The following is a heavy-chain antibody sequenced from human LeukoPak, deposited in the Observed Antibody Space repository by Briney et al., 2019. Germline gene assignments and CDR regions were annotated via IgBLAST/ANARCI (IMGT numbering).Heavy chain of an antibody. V-gene: IGHV3-48*01. CDR2: ISSSSSTI. CDR1: GFTFSSYS. D-gene: IGHD3-10*01. Sequence: GGSLRLSCAASGFTFSSYSMNWVRQAPGKGLEWVSYISSSSSTIYYADSVKGRFTISRDNAKNSLYLQMNSLRAEDTAVYYCARDWVWFGELINPFDYWGQGTLVTVSS. J-gene: IGHJ4*02. CDR3: ARDWVWFGELINPFDY.